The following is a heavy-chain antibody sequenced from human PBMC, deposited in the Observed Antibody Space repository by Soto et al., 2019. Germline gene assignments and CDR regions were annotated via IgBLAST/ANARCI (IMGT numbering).Heavy chain of an antibody. V-gene: IGHV4-34*01. Sequence: SETLSLTGAVYGGSFSGYYWSWIRQPPGKGLKWIGEINHSGSTNYNPSRKSRVTISVDPSKNQFSLKLSSVTDADTAVYYCARIMVRGVIRYYYYGMDGCGQGNTV. CDR1: GGSFSGYY. CDR3: ARIMVRGVIRYYYYGMDG. J-gene: IGHJ6*02. D-gene: IGHD3-10*01. CDR2: INHSGST.